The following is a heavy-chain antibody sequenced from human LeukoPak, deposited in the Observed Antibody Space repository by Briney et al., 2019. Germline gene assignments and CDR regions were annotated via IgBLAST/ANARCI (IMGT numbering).Heavy chain of an antibody. D-gene: IGHD3-16*02. CDR2: INHSGST. Sequence: PSETLSLTXAVYGGSFSGYYWSWIRQPPGKGLEWIGEINHSGSTNYNPSLKSRVTISVDTSKNQFSLKLSSVTAADTAVCYCARGGKSYYDYVWGSYRLNWFDPWGQGTLVTVSS. CDR1: GGSFSGYY. J-gene: IGHJ5*02. V-gene: IGHV4-34*01. CDR3: ARGGKSYYDYVWGSYRLNWFDP.